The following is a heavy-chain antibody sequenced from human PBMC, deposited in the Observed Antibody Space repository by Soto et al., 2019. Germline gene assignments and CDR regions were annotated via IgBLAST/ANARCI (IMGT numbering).Heavy chain of an antibody. D-gene: IGHD3-10*01. J-gene: IGHJ4*02. V-gene: IGHV3-7*01. CDR1: GFTFSSYY. CDR2: IRHDGSGQ. Sequence: EVQLVESGGALVQPGGSLRLSCAASGFTFSSYYMSWVRQAPGKGLEWVANIRHDGSGQFYVDSVKGRFTISRDNAQNSLYLQMNSLRAEDTAVYYCGRVEGTMTWVRGARTQFDHGGQGTLVTVSS. CDR3: GRVEGTMTWVRGARTQFDH.